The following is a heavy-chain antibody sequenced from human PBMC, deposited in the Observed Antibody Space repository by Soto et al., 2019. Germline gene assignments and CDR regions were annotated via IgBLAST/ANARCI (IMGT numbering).Heavy chain of an antibody. J-gene: IGHJ4*02. CDR3: ARDHYYDSSGSAWASYYFDY. CDR2: ISYDGSNK. CDR1: GFTFSSYA. Sequence: GGSLRLSCAASGFTFSSYAMHWVRQAPGKGLEWVAVISYDGSNKYYADSVKGRFTISRDNSKNTLYLQMNSLRAEDTAVYYCARDHYYDSSGSAWASYYFDYWGQGTLVTVSS. V-gene: IGHV3-30-3*01. D-gene: IGHD3-22*01.